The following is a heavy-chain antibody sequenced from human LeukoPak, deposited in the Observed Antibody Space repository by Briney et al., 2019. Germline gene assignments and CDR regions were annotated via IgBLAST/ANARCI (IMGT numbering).Heavy chain of an antibody. V-gene: IGHV1-46*01. D-gene: IGHD3-10*01. J-gene: IGHJ4*02. CDR1: GYTFTSYY. Sequence: ASVRVSCKASGYTFTSYYIHWVRQAPGQGLEWMGTMNPSGGTTSYAQKLQGKITMTRDTSTSTVYMELSSLRSEDTALYYCARGEYGPGSSQPFGYWGQGTLVTVSS. CDR2: MNPSGGTT. CDR3: ARGEYGPGSSQPFGY.